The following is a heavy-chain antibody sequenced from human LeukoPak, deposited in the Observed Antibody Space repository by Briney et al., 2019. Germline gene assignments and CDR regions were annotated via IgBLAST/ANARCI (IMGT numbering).Heavy chain of an antibody. CDR1: VGPISSGPYL. Sequence: SQTLSLIYSVSVGPISSGPYLWSWIRQPPAQGLGWFVYIWPSGSTNYNPSLSGRVAISLDKSRNHFTLMVTAVTAADTAFYYCARKGPEHLPTYFDHWGRGILVTVSS. V-gene: IGHV4-30-2*01. CDR3: ARKGPEHLPTYFDH. D-gene: IGHD2-21*01. J-gene: IGHJ4*02. CDR2: IWPSGST.